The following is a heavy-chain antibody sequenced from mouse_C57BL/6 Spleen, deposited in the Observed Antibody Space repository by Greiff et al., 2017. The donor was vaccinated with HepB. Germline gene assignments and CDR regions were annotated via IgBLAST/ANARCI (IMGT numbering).Heavy chain of an antibody. J-gene: IGHJ4*01. CDR3: ARGGNYDDYYAMDY. V-gene: IGHV1-81*01. Sequence: QVQLQQSGAELARPGASVKLSCKASGYTFTSYGISWVKQRTGQGLEWIGEIYPRSGNTYYNEKFKGKATLTAAKSSSTAYMELRSLTSEDSAVYFCARGGNYDDYYAMDYWGQGTSVTVSS. CDR1: GYTFTSYG. D-gene: IGHD2-1*01. CDR2: IYPRSGNT.